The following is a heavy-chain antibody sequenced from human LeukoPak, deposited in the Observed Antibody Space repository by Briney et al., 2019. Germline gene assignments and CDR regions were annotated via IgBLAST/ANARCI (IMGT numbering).Heavy chain of an antibody. J-gene: IGHJ3*02. V-gene: IGHV4-31*03. CDR3: ARDSQLVSEAFDI. Sequence: SQTLSLTRTVSGGSISSGGYYWSWIRQHPGKGLEWIGYIYYSGSTYYNPSLKSRVTISVDTSKNQFSLKLSSVTAADTAVYYCARDSQLVSEAFDIWGQGTMVTVSS. CDR2: IYYSGST. D-gene: IGHD3-10*01. CDR1: GGSISSGGYY.